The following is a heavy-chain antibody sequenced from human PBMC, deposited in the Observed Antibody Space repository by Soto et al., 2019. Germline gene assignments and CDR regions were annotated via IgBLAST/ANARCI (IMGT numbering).Heavy chain of an antibody. D-gene: IGHD3-22*01. CDR3: AREMIPMIMGGMSAMDV. J-gene: IGHJ6*02. V-gene: IGHV3-30*04. CDR1: KFTFASYV. CDR2: ISFDGTNK. Sequence: QVQLVESGGGVVQPERSQRLSCTASKFTFASYVMHWVRQAPGEGLEWVALISFDGTNKCYADSVKGRFTISRDNSKNTMYLQMNSLRPEDTAVYYCAREMIPMIMGGMSAMDVWGQGTTVTVS.